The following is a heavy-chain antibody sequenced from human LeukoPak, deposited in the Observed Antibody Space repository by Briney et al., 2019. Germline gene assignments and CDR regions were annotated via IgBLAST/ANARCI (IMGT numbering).Heavy chain of an antibody. CDR1: GFTFSTFG. J-gene: IGHJ4*02. CDR3: ARAGKWLPDDLDY. Sequence: GRSLRLSCTASGFTFSTFGMHWVRQAPGKGLGWVAFTSFDENKKYYTDSVKGRFTISRDNSKNTLYLQLNSLRTEDTAVYYCARAGKWLPDDLDYWGQGTLVTVSS. V-gene: IGHV3-33*01. D-gene: IGHD3-10*01. CDR2: TSFDENKK.